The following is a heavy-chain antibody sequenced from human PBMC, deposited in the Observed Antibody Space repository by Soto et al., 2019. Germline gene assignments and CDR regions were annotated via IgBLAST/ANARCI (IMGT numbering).Heavy chain of an antibody. J-gene: IGHJ3*02. CDR2: ISRSGNDR. D-gene: IGHD3-9*01. V-gene: IGHV3-21*01. CDR1: VVTFDNFT. Sequence: WLSXRLSGSSSVVTFDNFTLSLFRHAPGKGLGCVSSISRSGNDRYYADSVKGRFTISRYNAKNSLYLQMNSLRAEDTALYYCERDISYYSLLNGYYSFFNDFDIWGQGTVV. CDR3: ERDISYYSLLNGYYSFFNDFDI.